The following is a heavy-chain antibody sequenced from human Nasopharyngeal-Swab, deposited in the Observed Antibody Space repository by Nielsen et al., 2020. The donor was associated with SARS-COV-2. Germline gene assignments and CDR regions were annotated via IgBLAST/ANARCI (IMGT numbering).Heavy chain of an antibody. CDR1: GGPFSSSDYY. V-gene: IGHV4-39*01. Sequence: SETLSLTCTVSGGPFSSSDYYWVWIRQPTGKGLEWIGSIDYSGSTYYNPSLQSRVTMSMDSSKNQFSLKLSSVTAADTAVYFCARRYYYDSRGYYGFDYWGHGTLVTVSS. D-gene: IGHD3-22*01. J-gene: IGHJ4*01. CDR2: IDYSGST. CDR3: ARRYYYDSRGYYGFDY.